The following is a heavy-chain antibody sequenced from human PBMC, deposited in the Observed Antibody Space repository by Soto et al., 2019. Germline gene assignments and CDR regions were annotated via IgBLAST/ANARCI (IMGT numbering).Heavy chain of an antibody. CDR2: SGTGGDRI. J-gene: IGHJ3*01. Sequence: GGSLRLACSASGFALYSYEMSWVREAAGKDPEWISRSGTGGDRIYYGDSVKVRFTISRDNAKNSLYLQMNSLRDAETALYSCVGERELILAPPDAFHTWGQGTLGTVAS. D-gene: IGHD3-16*01. V-gene: IGHV3-48*03. CDR1: GFALYSYE. CDR3: VGERELILAPPDAFHT.